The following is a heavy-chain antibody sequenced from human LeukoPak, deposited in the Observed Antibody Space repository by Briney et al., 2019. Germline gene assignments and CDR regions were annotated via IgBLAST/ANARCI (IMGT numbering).Heavy chain of an antibody. J-gene: IGHJ3*02. V-gene: IGHV6-1*01. CDR3: ARDQSWTTGFDI. Sequence: SQTLSLTCAIPGDSVSSNRATWNWIRQSPSRGLEWLGRTYYMSKWYNDYAVSVKGRITINPDTSKNQFSLQLNSVTPEDTAVYFCARDQSWTTGFDIWGQGTMVTVSS. CDR2: TYYMSKWYN. CDR1: GDSVSSNRAT. D-gene: IGHD2-8*02.